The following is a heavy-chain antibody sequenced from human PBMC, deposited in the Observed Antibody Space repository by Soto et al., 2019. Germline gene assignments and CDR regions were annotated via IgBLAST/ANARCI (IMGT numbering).Heavy chain of an antibody. D-gene: IGHD4-17*01. CDR2: IVVGSGNT. Sequence: QMQLVQSGPEVKEPGTSVKVSCKASGFTFSSSAVQWVRQTRGQRLEWIAWIVVGSGNTNRPQKFQGRVTATRDMSTSTAYMELSSLRSEDTAVYYCAADRAGDSDAFDLWGQGTLVTVSS. CDR1: GFTFSSSA. CDR3: AADRAGDSDAFDL. J-gene: IGHJ3*01. V-gene: IGHV1-58*01.